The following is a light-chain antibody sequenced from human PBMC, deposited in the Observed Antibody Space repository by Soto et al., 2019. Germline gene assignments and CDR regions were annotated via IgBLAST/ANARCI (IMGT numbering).Light chain of an antibody. J-gene: IGLJ1*01. Sequence: QSALTQPASVSGSPGQSITISCTGTSSDIGGYNYVSWYQQHPGKAPKLIISEVSNRPSGVSNRFSGSKSGNTASLTISGLQAEDEADYYCRSYASNTLYVFGTGTKLTVL. CDR3: RSYASNTLYV. CDR2: EVS. V-gene: IGLV2-14*01. CDR1: SSDIGGYNY.